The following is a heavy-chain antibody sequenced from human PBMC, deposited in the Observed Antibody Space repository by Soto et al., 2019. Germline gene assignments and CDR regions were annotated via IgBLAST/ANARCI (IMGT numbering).Heavy chain of an antibody. CDR1: GDSVSSNSAG. V-gene: IGHV6-1*01. CDR2: TYYKSKWNN. Sequence: SQTLSLTCVISGDSVSSNSAGWNWIRQSPSRGLEWLGRTYYKSKWNNDYALSVKSRITINPDTSKNQFSLHLYSVTPEDTAVYYCTGITWFRGMDVWGQGTPVTISS. CDR3: TGITWFRGMDV. J-gene: IGHJ6*02. D-gene: IGHD3-10*01.